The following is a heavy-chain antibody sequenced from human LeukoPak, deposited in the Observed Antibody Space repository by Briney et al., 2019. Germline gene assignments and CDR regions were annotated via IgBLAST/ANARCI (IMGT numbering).Heavy chain of an antibody. CDR3: ARDVPLRYYYGMDV. J-gene: IGHJ6*02. V-gene: IGHV3-74*01. CDR1: GFTFSSYW. CDR2: INSDGSST. Sequence: PGGSLRLSCAASGFTFSSYWMHWVRQAPGRGLVWVSRINSDGSSTSYADSVKGRFTISRDNAKNTLYLQMNSLRAEDTAVYYCARDVPLRYYYGMDVWGQRTTVTVSS. D-gene: IGHD2-2*01.